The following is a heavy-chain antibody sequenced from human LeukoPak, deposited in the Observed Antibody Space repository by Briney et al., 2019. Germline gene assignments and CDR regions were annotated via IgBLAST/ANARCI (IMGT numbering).Heavy chain of an antibody. Sequence: GASVRVSCKASGYTFTDYWIHWVRQAPGQGLEWMGWIKPTTGQTGSAQKFQGRFTVTRDTSISTVYMDLSSLRSDDTAIYYCARVVGQGTAMPSRDFFDYWGQGTLVTVSS. D-gene: IGHD5-18*01. J-gene: IGHJ4*02. V-gene: IGHV1-2*02. CDR3: ARVVGQGTAMPSRDFFDY. CDR1: GYTFTDYW. CDR2: IKPTTGQT.